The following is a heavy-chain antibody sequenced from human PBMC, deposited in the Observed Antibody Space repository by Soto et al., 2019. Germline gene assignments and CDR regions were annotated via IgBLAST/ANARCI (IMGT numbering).Heavy chain of an antibody. CDR1: GDSVIKYY. CDR3: ARSPAYGDYANLDT. Sequence: SETLSLTCTFSGDSVIKYYWNWIRQPAGKGLEWIGRIHSTRSPDYNPSLKSRVTLSVDTSKNQFSLKLSLTSVTAADTAVYYCARSPAYGDYANLDTWGQGTLVTVSS. D-gene: IGHD4-17*01. CDR2: IHSTRSP. V-gene: IGHV4-4*07. J-gene: IGHJ5*02.